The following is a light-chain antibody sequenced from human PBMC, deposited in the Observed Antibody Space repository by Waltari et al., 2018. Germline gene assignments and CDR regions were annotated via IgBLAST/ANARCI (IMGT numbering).Light chain of an antibody. Sequence: QSVMSQPPSVSGTPGQGVTISCSGTRSNIGSNPVYWYQQFPGTAPKVLIFSNDQPPAGVPARISGSKSGTSASLAISGLRSEDEADYYCAAYDDALSDWVFGEGTKVAVL. CDR1: RSNIGSNP. CDR3: AAYDDALSDWV. CDR2: SND. V-gene: IGLV1-47*02. J-gene: IGLJ3*02.